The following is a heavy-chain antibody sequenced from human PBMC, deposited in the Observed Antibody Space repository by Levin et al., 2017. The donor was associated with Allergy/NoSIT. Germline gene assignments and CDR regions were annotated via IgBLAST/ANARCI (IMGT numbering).Heavy chain of an antibody. J-gene: IGHJ4*02. CDR1: GGSISRGLYY. D-gene: IGHD3-10*01. V-gene: IGHV4-39*01. Sequence: PSETLSLTCSVSGGSISRGLYYWGWFRQPPGKGLEWIGSIYYSGSTYNNPSMWGRVAVSVDTSKSQFSLKLSAVTAADTAVYYCARHEGMVRGKIDYWGQGNLVTVSS. CDR2: IYYSGST. CDR3: ARHEGMVRGKIDY.